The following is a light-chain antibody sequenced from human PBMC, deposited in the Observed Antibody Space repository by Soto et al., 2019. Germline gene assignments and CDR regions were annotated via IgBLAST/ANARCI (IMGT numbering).Light chain of an antibody. CDR3: MQLLQPPLT. V-gene: IGKV2-28*01. CDR2: LVS. J-gene: IGKJ4*01. Sequence: DIVMTQSPLSLPVTPGEPASISCRSSQSLLHSDGNTFLDWYVQKPGQSPQLLIYLVSNRASGVPDRFSGSGSGTNFTLKISRVEAEDVGVYYCMQLLQPPLTFGGGTRLEIK. CDR1: QSLLHSDGNTF.